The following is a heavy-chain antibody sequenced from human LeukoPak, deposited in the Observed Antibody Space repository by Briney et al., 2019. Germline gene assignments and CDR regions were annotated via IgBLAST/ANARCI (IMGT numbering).Heavy chain of an antibody. J-gene: IGHJ4*02. D-gene: IGHD6-13*01. CDR1: GFTFDDYA. Sequence: GGSLRLSCAASGFTFDDYAMHWVRQAPGKGLEWVSGISWNGGSIGYADSVKGRFTISRDNAKNSLYLQMNSLRAEDTALYYCAKAAAAGPGYFDYWGQGTLVTVSS. V-gene: IGHV3-9*01. CDR3: AKAAAAGPGYFDY. CDR2: ISWNGGSI.